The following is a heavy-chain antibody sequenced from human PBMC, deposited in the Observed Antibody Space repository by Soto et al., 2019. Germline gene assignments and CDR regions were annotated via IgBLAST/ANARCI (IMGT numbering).Heavy chain of an antibody. CDR3: ARDTSGGVIVFDAFDI. V-gene: IGHV3-48*02. CDR2: ISSSSSTI. Sequence: PGGSLRLSCAASGFTFSSYSMNWVRQAPGKGLEWVSYISSSSSTIYYADSVKGRFTISRDNAKNSLYLQMNSLRDEDTALYYCARDTSGGVIVFDAFDIWGQGTMVTVSS. D-gene: IGHD3-16*02. J-gene: IGHJ3*02. CDR1: GFTFSSYS.